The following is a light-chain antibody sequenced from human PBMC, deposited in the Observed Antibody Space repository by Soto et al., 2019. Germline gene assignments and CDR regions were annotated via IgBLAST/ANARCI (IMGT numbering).Light chain of an antibody. CDR3: HQRYDWPIT. V-gene: IGKV3-11*01. CDR1: QSISNY. J-gene: IGKJ5*01. CDR2: DAS. Sequence: EIVLTPSPATLSLSPVERATLSCRANQSISNYLAWYQQRPGQAPRLLIYDASKRATGIPARFSGSGSGTDSTLTISSLEPEDFAVYYCHQRYDWPITFGQGTRLEIK.